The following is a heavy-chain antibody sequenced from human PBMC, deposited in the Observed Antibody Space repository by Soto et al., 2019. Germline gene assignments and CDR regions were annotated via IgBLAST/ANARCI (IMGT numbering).Heavy chain of an antibody. J-gene: IGHJ4*02. CDR2: VYWDDDN. V-gene: IGHV2-5*02. CDR3: AHKVTADLNARVFDY. Sequence: GLDLEWLAVVYWDDDNRYRPSLKSRVTFTRDISKDQVVFTMANMDPADTATYYCAHKVTADLNARVFDYWGQGTPVTVSS.